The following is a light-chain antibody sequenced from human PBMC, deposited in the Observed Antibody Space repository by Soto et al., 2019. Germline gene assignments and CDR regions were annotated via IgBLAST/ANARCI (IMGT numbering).Light chain of an antibody. J-gene: IGKJ4*01. Sequence: EIVLTQSPATLSLSPGERATLSCRASQSVSSYLVWYQQKPGQAPRVLISDASNRATGIPARFSGSGSGTAFTLPISSLEPEDFAFYYCQQRTSWPVTFGGGTKVEIK. CDR1: QSVSSY. CDR2: DAS. V-gene: IGKV3-11*01. CDR3: QQRTSWPVT.